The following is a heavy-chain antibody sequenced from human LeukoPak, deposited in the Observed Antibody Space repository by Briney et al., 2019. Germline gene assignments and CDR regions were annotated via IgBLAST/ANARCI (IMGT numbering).Heavy chain of an antibody. J-gene: IGHJ4*02. D-gene: IGHD3-22*01. CDR3: ASGDSSGYYGIDY. CDR2: FYYSGST. V-gene: IGHV4-39*07. Sequence: SETLSLTCTVSGGSISSSSYYWGWIRQPPGKGLEWIGSFYYSGSTYYNPSLKSRVTISVDTSKNQFSLKLSSVTAADTAVYYCASGDSSGYYGIDYWGQGTLVTVSS. CDR1: GGSISSSSYY.